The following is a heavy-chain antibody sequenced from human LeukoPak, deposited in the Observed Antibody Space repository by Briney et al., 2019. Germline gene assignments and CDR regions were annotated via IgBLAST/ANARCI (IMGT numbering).Heavy chain of an antibody. D-gene: IGHD6-13*01. V-gene: IGHV3-21*01. Sequence: KPGGSLRLSCAASGFTFSSYSMNWARQAPGKGLEWVSSISSSSSYIYYADSVKGRFTISRDNAKNSLYLQMNSLRAEDTAVYYCARGYSSSWLVPFDYWGQGTLVTVSS. J-gene: IGHJ4*02. CDR1: GFTFSSYS. CDR2: ISSSSSYI. CDR3: ARGYSSSWLVPFDY.